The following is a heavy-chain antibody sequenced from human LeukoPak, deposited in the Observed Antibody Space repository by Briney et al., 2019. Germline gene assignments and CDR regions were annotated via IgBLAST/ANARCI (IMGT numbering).Heavy chain of an antibody. J-gene: IGHJ6*03. Sequence: PSETLSLTCTVSGYSISSGYYWGWIRQPPGKGLEWIGSIYYSGSTYYNPSLKSRVTISVDTSKNQFSLKLSSVTAADTAVYYCASIWFGETEYYYYMDVWGKGTTVTVSS. D-gene: IGHD3-10*01. V-gene: IGHV4-38-2*02. CDR3: ASIWFGETEYYYYMDV. CDR2: IYYSGST. CDR1: GYSISSGYY.